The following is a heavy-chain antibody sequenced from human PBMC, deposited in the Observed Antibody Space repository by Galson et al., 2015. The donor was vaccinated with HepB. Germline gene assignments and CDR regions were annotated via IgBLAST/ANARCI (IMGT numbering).Heavy chain of an antibody. V-gene: IGHV5-51*01. CDR3: ARHFGGEGSQSAFDI. CDR2: IYPGDSDT. Sequence: QSGAEVKKPGESLKISCKGSGYSFTSYRIGWVRQMPGKGLEWMGIIYPGDSDTRYSPSFQGQVTISADKSISTAYLQWSSLKASDTAMYYCARHFGGEGSQSAFDIWGQGTMVTVSS. D-gene: IGHD2-21*01. CDR1: GYSFTSYR. J-gene: IGHJ3*02.